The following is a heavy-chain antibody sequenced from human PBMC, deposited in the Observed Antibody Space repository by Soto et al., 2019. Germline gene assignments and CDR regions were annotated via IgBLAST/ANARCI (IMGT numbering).Heavy chain of an antibody. D-gene: IGHD6-13*01. CDR1: GGSISGSDYY. Sequence: TSETLSLTCTVSGGSISGSDYYWVWIRQPPGKGLEWIATTYYSGSTYYNPSLESRVTISVDTSKNQFSLKVNSVTAADTAVYYCARRGIHVNIYFDTWGQGTLVTVSS. CDR2: TYYSGST. CDR3: ARRGIHVNIYFDT. V-gene: IGHV4-39*01. J-gene: IGHJ5*02.